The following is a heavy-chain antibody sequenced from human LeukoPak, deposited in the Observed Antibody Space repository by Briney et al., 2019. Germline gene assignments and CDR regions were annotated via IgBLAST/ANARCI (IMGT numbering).Heavy chain of an antibody. V-gene: IGHV1-69*13. Sequence: SVKVSCKASVGTFSSYAISWVRQAPGQGLAWMGGIIPIFGTANYAQKFQGRVTITADESTSTAYMELSSLRSEDTAVYYCARNREYCSGGSCYHWFDPWGQGTLVTVSS. CDR3: ARNREYCSGGSCYHWFDP. CDR1: VGTFSSYA. D-gene: IGHD2-15*01. CDR2: IIPIFGTA. J-gene: IGHJ5*02.